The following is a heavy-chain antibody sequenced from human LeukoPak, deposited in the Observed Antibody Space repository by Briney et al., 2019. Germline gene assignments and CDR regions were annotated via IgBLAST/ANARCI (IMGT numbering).Heavy chain of an antibody. CDR1: GGSISSSSYY. CDR3: ARGGPIAVAGKDY. D-gene: IGHD6-19*01. J-gene: IGHJ4*02. V-gene: IGHV4-39*01. CDR2: IYYSGST. Sequence: SETLSLTCTVSGGSISSSSYYWGWIRQPPGKGLEWIGSIYYSGSTYYNPSLKSRVTISVDTSKNQFSLKLSSVTAADTAVYYCARGGPIAVAGKDYWGQGTLVTVSS.